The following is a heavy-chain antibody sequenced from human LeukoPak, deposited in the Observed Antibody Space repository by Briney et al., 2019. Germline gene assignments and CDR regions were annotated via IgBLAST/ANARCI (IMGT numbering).Heavy chain of an antibody. J-gene: IGHJ4*02. CDR1: GFTFGTYN. CDR2: INQDGSAK. CDR3: ARWGIRGTAHQLDY. Sequence: PGGSLGLSCAASGFTFGTYNMNWVRQAPGKGLEWVANINQDGSAKYYVDSVRGRFTISRDNAKNSMYLQMNSLRAEDTAVYYCARWGIRGTAHQLDYWGQGTLVTVSS. D-gene: IGHD1-7*01. V-gene: IGHV3-7*01.